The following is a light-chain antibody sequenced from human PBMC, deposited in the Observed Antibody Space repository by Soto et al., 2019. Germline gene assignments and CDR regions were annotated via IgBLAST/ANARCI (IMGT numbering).Light chain of an antibody. CDR2: AAS. J-gene: IGKJ1*01. CDR3: QQYGSSPPAQT. CDR1: QSVSSNF. V-gene: IGKV3-20*01. Sequence: EIVLTQSPGTLSLSPGERATLSCRASQSVSSNFLAWYQQKPGQAPRLLIYAASNRATGIPDRFSGSGSGTDFTLTISRLEPEDFAVYYCQQYGSSPPAQTVGQGTKGEIK.